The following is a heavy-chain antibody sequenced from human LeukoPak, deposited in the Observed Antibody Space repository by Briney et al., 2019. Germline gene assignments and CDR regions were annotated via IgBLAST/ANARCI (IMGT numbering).Heavy chain of an antibody. V-gene: IGHV4-31*03. CDR2: IYYSGST. CDR3: ARTAERWLPFDY. D-gene: IGHD5-24*01. Sequence: ASETLSLTCTVSGGSISSGGYYWSWLRQHPGKGLEWIGYIYYSGSTYYNPSLKSRVTISVDTSKNQFSLKLSSVTAADTAVYYCARTAERWLPFDYWGQGTLVTVSS. J-gene: IGHJ4*02. CDR1: GGSISSGGYY.